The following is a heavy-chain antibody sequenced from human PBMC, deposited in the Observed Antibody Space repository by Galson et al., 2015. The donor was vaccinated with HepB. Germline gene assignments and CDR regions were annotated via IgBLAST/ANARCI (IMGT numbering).Heavy chain of an antibody. V-gene: IGHV5-51*01. CDR2: IYPGDSDT. Sequence: QSGAEVKKPGESLKISCKGSGYSFTSYWIGWVRQMPGKGLEWMGIIYPGDSDTRYSPSFQGQVTISADKSISTAYLQWSSLKASDTAMYYCARSEMGDFWGGYYTAYYYGMDVWGQGTTVTVSS. J-gene: IGHJ6*02. CDR3: ARSEMGDFWGGYYTAYYYGMDV. CDR1: GYSFTSYW. D-gene: IGHD3-3*01.